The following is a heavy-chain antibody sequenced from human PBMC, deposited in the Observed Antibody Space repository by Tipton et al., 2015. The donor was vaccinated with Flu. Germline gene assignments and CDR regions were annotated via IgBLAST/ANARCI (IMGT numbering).Heavy chain of an antibody. CDR2: INQDGSEK. Sequence: SLRLSCAASGFTFSSYWMSWVRQAPGKGLEWVANINQDGSEKNYVDSVKGRFSISRDNAKNSLYLQMNSLRAEDTAVYYCARWRPGYGFGLFDFWGQGTLVPVSS. CDR3: ARWRPGYGFGLFDF. V-gene: IGHV3-7*01. J-gene: IGHJ4*02. CDR1: GFTFSSYW. D-gene: IGHD5-18*01.